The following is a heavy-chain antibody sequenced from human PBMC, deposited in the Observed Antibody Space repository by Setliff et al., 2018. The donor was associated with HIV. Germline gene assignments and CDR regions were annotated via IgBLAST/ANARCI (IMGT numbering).Heavy chain of an antibody. CDR1: GYTLTEVS. CDR3: AREVAARPYFDF. CDR2: MVPVIGAA. V-gene: IGHV1-24*01. J-gene: IGHJ4*02. D-gene: IGHD6-6*01. Sequence: GASVKVSCKVSGYTLTEVSIHWVRQAPGQGLEWMGGMVPVIGAAQYAQKFQGRVTITADRVTSTAYMELTSLTSDDTAVYYCAREVAARPYFDFWGQGTLVTVSS.